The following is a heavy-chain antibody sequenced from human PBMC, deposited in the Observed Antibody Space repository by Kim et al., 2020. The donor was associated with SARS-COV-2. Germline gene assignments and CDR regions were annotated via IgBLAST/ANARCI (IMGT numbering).Heavy chain of an antibody. Sequence: SVKVSCKASGGNFSSYAISWVRQARGQGLEWMGGIIPIFGTANYAQKFQGRVTITADGSTSTAYMELSSLRSEDTAVYYCAITHRIAAPNWFDPWGQGTLVTVSS. CDR3: AITHRIAAPNWFDP. D-gene: IGHD6-13*01. V-gene: IGHV1-69*13. J-gene: IGHJ5*02. CDR2: IIPIFGTA. CDR1: GGNFSSYA.